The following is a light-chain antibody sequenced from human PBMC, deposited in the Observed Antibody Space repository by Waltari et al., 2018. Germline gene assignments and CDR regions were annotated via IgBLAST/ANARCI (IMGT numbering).Light chain of an antibody. CDR2: ATS. V-gene: IGLV7-46*01. J-gene: IGLJ2*01. CDR3: LISFGGAEEI. CDR1: TGPVTRGHY. Sequence: QAVVTQEPSLTVSPGGPVPLTCASSTGPVTRGHYPSWFQQKPGQAPRTLIYATSNKHSWTPVRFSGSLLGGKAALTLSGAQPEDEADYYCLISFGGAEEIFGGGTKLTVL.